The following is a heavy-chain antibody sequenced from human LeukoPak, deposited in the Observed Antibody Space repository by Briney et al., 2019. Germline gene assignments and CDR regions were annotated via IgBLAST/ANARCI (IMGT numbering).Heavy chain of an antibody. CDR1: GFTFSNYA. Sequence: GSLRLSCAASGFTFSNYAMSWVRQAPGKGLEWVSSISGSSTYYADSVKGRFTISRDNSKNTLYLQMNSLRAEDTAIYYCAKGVSSLTFSFDYWGQGTLVTVSS. CDR3: AKGVSSLTFSFDY. J-gene: IGHJ4*02. D-gene: IGHD6-13*01. V-gene: IGHV3-23*01. CDR2: ISGSST.